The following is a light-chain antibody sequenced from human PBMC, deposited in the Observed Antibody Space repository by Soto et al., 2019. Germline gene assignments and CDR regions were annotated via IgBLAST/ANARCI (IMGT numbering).Light chain of an antibody. CDR1: QSIGNS. CDR2: DTF. Sequence: TVLTQSPATLSLTTGERATLSCKASQSIGNSLGWFQQKPGQAPRLLIDDTFNRATGIPARFTGSGSGSDFTLTISSLEPEDFGVYYCRQRYNWPLTFGGGTKVDIK. J-gene: IGKJ4*01. V-gene: IGKV3-11*01. CDR3: RQRYNWPLT.